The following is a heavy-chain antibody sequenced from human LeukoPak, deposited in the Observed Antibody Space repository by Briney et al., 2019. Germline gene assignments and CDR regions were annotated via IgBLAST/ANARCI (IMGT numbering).Heavy chain of an antibody. Sequence: GGSLRLSCAASGFTFSSYAMSWVRQAPGKGLEWVSAISGSGGSTYYADSVKGRFTISRDNSKNTQYLQMNRLRAGDKAVKYCAKWAYIVVVPAAYFEFWGQGTLVTVSS. CDR1: GFTFSSYA. CDR2: ISGSGGST. CDR3: AKWAYIVVVPAAYFEF. V-gene: IGHV3-23*01. J-gene: IGHJ4*02. D-gene: IGHD2-2*01.